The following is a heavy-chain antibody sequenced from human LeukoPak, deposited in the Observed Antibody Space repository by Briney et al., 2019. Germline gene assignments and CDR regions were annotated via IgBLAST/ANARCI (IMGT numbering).Heavy chain of an antibody. CDR2: ISGSGGST. V-gene: IGHV3-23*01. CDR1: GFTFSSYG. CDR3: AKDWGEYFDYVWGSFTSFDS. D-gene: IGHD3-16*01. J-gene: IGHJ4*02. Sequence: TGGSLRLSCAASGFTFSSYGMSWVRQAPGKGLEWVSAISGSGGSTYYADSVKGRFTISRDNSKSTLYLQMNSLRAEDTAVYYCAKDWGEYFDYVWGSFTSFDSWGQGTLVTVSS.